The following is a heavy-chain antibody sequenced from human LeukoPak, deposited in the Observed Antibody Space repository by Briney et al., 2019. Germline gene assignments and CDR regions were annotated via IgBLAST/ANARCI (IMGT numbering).Heavy chain of an antibody. CDR2: ISYDGSNK. D-gene: IGHD3-10*01. V-gene: IGHV3-30*18. CDR1: GFTFSSYG. CDR3: AKGGRGEYFQH. Sequence: PGGSLRLSCAASGFTFSSYGMHWVRQAPGKGLEWVAVISYDGSNKYYADSVKGRFTISRDNSKNTLYLQMNSLRAEDTALYYCAKGGRGEYFQHWGQGTLVTVSS. J-gene: IGHJ1*01.